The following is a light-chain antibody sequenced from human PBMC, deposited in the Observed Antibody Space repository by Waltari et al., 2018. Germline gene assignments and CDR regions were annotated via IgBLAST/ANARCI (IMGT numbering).Light chain of an antibody. J-gene: IGKJ4*01. CDR3: QQSYSTPPY. CDR2: AAS. CDR1: QSISSY. Sequence: DIQMTQSPSSLSASVGDRVTITCRASQSISSYLNWYQQKPGKAPKLLIYAASSLQSGVPSSFSGSGSGTDFTLTNSSLQPEDFATYYCQQSYSTPPYFGGGTKVEIK. V-gene: IGKV1-39*01.